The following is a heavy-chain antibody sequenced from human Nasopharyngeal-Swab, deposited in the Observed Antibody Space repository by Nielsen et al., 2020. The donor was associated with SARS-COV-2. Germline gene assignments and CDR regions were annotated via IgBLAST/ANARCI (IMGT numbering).Heavy chain of an antibody. J-gene: IGHJ5*02. CDR1: GGSISSYY. D-gene: IGHD1-26*01. CDR3: ARVGGATWFDP. CDR2: IYYSGST. Sequence: SETLSLTCTVSGGSISSYYWSWIRQPPGKGLEWIGYIYYSGSTNYNPSLKSRVTISVDTSKNQFSLKLSSVTAADTAVYYCARVGGATWFDPWGQGTLVTVSS. V-gene: IGHV4-59*13.